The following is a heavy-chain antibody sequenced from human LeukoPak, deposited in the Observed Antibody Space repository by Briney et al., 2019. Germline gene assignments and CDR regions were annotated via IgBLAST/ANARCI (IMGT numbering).Heavy chain of an antibody. Sequence: PGGSVSLFCAASGFTFSNAWMSWVRQAPGKGLEWVGRIKSKTDGGTTDYAAPVKGRFTISRDESKNTLYLQMNSLKTEDTAVYYCTTDIGADTVATIFSFDYWGQGTLVTVSS. J-gene: IGHJ4*02. D-gene: IGHD5-12*01. CDR2: IKSKTDGGTT. V-gene: IGHV3-15*01. CDR1: GFTFSNAW. CDR3: TTDIGADTVATIFSFDY.